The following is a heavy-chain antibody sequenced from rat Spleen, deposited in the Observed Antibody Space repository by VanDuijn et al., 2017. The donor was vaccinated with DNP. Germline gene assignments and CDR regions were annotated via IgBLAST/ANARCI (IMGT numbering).Heavy chain of an antibody. J-gene: IGHJ2*01. CDR2: LSFDGTTS. Sequence: EVQLVESGGGLVQPGRSLKLSCAASGFTFSDYAMAWVRQAPTRGLEWVASLSFDGTTSYYRDSVKGRFTISRDNAKNTLYLQMNNLQTEDTALYYCTRGPPLDYWGQGVMVTVSS. V-gene: IGHV5-17*01. CDR3: TRGPPLDY. CDR1: GFTFSDYA. D-gene: IGHD4-3*01.